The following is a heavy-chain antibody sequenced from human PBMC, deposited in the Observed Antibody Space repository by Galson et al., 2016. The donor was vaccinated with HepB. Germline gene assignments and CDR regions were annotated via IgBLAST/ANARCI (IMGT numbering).Heavy chain of an antibody. CDR2: IYSSGST. V-gene: IGHV4-39*02. J-gene: IGHJ6*03. CDR1: GGSITSGGYY. CDR3: ARLSDYGDYLPNSYYYMDV. Sequence: SETLSLTCTVSGGSITSGGYYWGWIRQPPGKGLEWIGSIYSSGSTYFNPSLKSRVTMSVEKSKNHFSLKLSSVTAADTAVYYCARLSDYGDYLPNSYYYMDVWGKGTTVTVSS. D-gene: IGHD4-17*01.